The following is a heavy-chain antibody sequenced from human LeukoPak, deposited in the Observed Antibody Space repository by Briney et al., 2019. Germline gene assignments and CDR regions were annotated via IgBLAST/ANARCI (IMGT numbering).Heavy chain of an antibody. Sequence: PGGSLRLSCAASGSTFSSYSMNWVRQAPGKGLEWVSSISSSSSYIYYADSVKGRFTISRDNAKNSLYLQMNSLRAEDTAVYYCAREGGSDSSGYYALSAFDIWGQGTMVTVSS. CDR1: GSTFSSYS. V-gene: IGHV3-21*04. CDR2: ISSSSSYI. J-gene: IGHJ3*02. D-gene: IGHD3-22*01. CDR3: AREGGSDSSGYYALSAFDI.